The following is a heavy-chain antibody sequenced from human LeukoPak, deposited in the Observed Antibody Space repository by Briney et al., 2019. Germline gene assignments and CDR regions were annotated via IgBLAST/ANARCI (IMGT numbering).Heavy chain of an antibody. CDR3: ARDIAAMVTDY. J-gene: IGHJ4*02. V-gene: IGHV3-48*01. CDR1: GFTFSSYS. CDR2: ISSSSSTI. Sequence: GSLRLCCAASGFTFSSYSMNWVRQAPGKGLEWVSYISSSSSTIYYADSVKGRFTISRDNAKNSLYLQMNSLRAEDTAVYYCARDIAAMVTDYWGQGTLVTVSS. D-gene: IGHD5-18*01.